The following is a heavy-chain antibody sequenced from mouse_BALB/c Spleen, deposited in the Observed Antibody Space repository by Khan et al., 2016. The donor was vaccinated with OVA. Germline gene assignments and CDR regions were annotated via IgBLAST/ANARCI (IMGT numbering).Heavy chain of an antibody. Sequence: DVKLQESGPGLVKPSQTVSLTCTVTGISITSGNYRWSWIRQFPGNKLEWIGNIYYSGTVTYNPSLTRRTTITRDTSKNQFFLEMNSLTAEDTATYYWARDYGSLYWYFDVWGAGTTVTVSS. D-gene: IGHD1-1*01. V-gene: IGHV3-5*02. CDR1: GISITSGNYR. CDR3: ARDYGSLYWYFDV. CDR2: IYYSGTV. J-gene: IGHJ1*01.